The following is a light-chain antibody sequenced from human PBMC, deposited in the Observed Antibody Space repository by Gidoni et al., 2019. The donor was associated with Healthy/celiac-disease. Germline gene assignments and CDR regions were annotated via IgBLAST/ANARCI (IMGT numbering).Light chain of an antibody. V-gene: IGLV6-57*04. Sequence: NFMLTQPHPVSESPGKKVTISCTRSSGSIASNYVQWYQQRPGSAPTTVIYEDNQRPSGVPDRFSGSIDSSSNSASLTIAGLKTEDEADYYCQSYDSSNVVFGGGTKLTVL. CDR2: EDN. J-gene: IGLJ2*01. CDR3: QSYDSSNVV. CDR1: SGSIASNY.